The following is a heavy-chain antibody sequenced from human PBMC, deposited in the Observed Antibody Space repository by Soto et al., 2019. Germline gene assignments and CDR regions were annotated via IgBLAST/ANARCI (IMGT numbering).Heavy chain of an antibody. CDR1: NGSFSVYY. V-gene: IGHV4-34*01. J-gene: IGHJ3*02. D-gene: IGHD2-21*01. Sequence: SETLSLTCAVYNGSFSVYYWTWIRQPPGKGLEWIGEMSHSGSTNYNPSLKGRVTMSVDTSKNQFSLKLTSVTAADTAVYYCARDSTRRGSCGIWGQGTMVTVSS. CDR2: MSHSGST. CDR3: ARDSTRRGSCGI.